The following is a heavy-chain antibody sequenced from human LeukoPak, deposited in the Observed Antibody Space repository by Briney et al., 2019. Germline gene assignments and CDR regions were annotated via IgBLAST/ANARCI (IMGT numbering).Heavy chain of an antibody. CDR1: GFPFDDYA. D-gene: IGHD5-18*01. CDR2: IIGDGDRT. CDR3: AKDIASWIQLWSLDY. Sequence: GGSLRLSCVASGFPFDDYAMNWVRQAPGKSLEWVSFIIGDGDRTYYEDSVKGRFTISRDNSKNSLYLQMDSLRTEDTAFYYCAKDIASWIQLWSLDYWGQGTLVTVSS. J-gene: IGHJ4*02. V-gene: IGHV3-43*02.